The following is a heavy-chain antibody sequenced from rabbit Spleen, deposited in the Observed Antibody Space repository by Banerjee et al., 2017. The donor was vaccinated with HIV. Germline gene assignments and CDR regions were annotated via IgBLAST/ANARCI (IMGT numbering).Heavy chain of an antibody. CDR3: ARDLDGVIGWNFGW. V-gene: IGHV1S45*01. CDR2: IYAGSSGIT. D-gene: IGHD4-1*01. Sequence: QEQLVESGGGLVQPEGSLTLTCTASGFSFSGIYYMCWVRQTPGKGLEWIACIYAGSSGITNYANWVKGRFTISKASSTTVTLQLSSLTAADTATYFCARDLDGVIGWNFGWWGQGTLVTVS. CDR1: GFSFSGIYY. J-gene: IGHJ3*01.